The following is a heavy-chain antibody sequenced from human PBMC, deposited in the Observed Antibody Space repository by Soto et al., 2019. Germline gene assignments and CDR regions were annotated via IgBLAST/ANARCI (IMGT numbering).Heavy chain of an antibody. Sequence: PSESLSLTCTVSGGSVSSCRDYGSWIRQPPGKGLEWIGEINHSGGTNYNPSLKSRVTISVDTSKNQFSLKLSSVTAADTAVYYCARHDLGYDSSGITSNWFDPWGQGTLVPVSS. D-gene: IGHD3-22*01. CDR1: GGSVSSCRDY. CDR2: INHSGGT. V-gene: IGHV4-39*01. J-gene: IGHJ5*02. CDR3: ARHDLGYDSSGITSNWFDP.